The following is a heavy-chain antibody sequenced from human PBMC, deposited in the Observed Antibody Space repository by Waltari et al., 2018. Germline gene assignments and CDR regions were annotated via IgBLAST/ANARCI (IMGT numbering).Heavy chain of an antibody. CDR2: VSSDGSIT. CDR1: GFTFSNYA. J-gene: IGHJ4*02. D-gene: IGHD2-15*01. V-gene: IGHV3-30*15. CDR3: AREIGYSGALDY. Sequence: QVQLVESGGGVVQPGRSLRLSCAASGFTFSNYAMQWVRQAPGKGLNWVAVVSSDGSITHYAEAVKGRFTNSRDNSKNTVYRQMGSLRAEDMGIDYCAREIGYSGALDYWGLGDLVTVSS.